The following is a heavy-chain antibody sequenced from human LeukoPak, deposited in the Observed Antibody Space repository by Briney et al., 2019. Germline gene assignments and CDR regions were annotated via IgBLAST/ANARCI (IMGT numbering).Heavy chain of an antibody. CDR1: GFTFSSYW. Sequence: GGSLRLSCAASGFTFSSYWMHWVRQAPGKGLVWVSRINSDGSSTSYADSVKGRFTISRDNAKNTLCLQMNSLRAEDTAVYYCARDSSGGSLDYWGQGTLVTVSS. CDR2: INSDGSST. CDR3: ARDSSGGSLDY. J-gene: IGHJ4*02. V-gene: IGHV3-74*01. D-gene: IGHD2-15*01.